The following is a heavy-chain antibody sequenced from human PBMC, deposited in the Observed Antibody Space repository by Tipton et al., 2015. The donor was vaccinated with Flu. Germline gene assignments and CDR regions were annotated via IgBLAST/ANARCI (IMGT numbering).Heavy chain of an antibody. D-gene: IGHD6-13*01. CDR3: ARGSPSSSWSFRPFDI. Sequence: QLVQSGAEVKKPGASVKVSCKASGGTFSSYAISWVRQAPGQGLEWMGGIIPIFGTANYAQKFQGRVTITADKSTSTAYMELSSLRSEDTAVYYCARGSPSSSWSFRPFDIWGQGTMVAVSS. J-gene: IGHJ3*02. CDR1: GGTFSSYA. V-gene: IGHV1-69*06. CDR2: IIPIFGTA.